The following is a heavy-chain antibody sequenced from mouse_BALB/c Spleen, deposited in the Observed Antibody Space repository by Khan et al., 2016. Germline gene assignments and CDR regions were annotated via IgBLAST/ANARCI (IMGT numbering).Heavy chain of an antibody. D-gene: IGHD2-13*01. CDR1: GFSLSSYG. CDR2: MWSGGSA. CDR3: AREGDCNAWFAY. V-gene: IGHV2-9*02. J-gene: IGHJ3*01. Sequence: QVQLKESGPGLVAPSQSLSITCTVSGFSLSSYGLHWIRQPPGKGLEWLGIMWSGGSANYNSALKSRLTISKDNSKNQVFLKMKSLQTDDTAMYYCAREGDCNAWFAYWGQGTLVTVSA.